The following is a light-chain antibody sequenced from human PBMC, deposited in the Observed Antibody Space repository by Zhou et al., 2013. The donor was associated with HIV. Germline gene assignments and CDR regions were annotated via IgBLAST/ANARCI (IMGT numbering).Light chain of an antibody. Sequence: EIVLTQSPATLSLSPGERATLSCRASQSISRYLAWYQQKPGQAPRLLIYDASNRATGIPARFSGSGSGTEFTLTISSMESEDFAVYYCQQYIDWPPYTFGQGTKLEIK. J-gene: IGKJ2*01. CDR2: DAS. CDR1: QSISRY. V-gene: IGKV3-11*01. CDR3: QQYIDWPPYT.